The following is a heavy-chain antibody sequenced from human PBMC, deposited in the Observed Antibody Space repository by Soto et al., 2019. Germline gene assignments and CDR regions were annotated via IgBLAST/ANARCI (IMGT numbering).Heavy chain of an antibody. CDR2: IYYSGMT. J-gene: IGHJ6*02. CDR3: ARYQSNYYYGMDV. V-gene: IGHV4-59*01. Sequence: PSETLSLTCTVSVGSISSYYWSGIRQPPGKGREWIGYIYYSGMTNYNPSIKTRVTISVHTSKNQFSLKLSSVNAADTAVYYCARYQSNYYYGMDVWGQGTTLTVSS. CDR1: VGSISSYY.